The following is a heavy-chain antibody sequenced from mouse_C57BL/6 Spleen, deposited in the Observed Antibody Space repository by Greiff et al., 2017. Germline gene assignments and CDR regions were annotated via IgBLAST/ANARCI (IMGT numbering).Heavy chain of an antibody. CDR1: GFSLTSYG. Sequence: VKLMESGPGLVQPSQSLSITCTVSGFSLTSYGVHWVRQSPGKGLEWLGVIWGGGSTDYNAAFISRLSISKDNSKSQVFFKMNSLQADDTAIYYCARNEILEDYFDYWGQGTTLTVSS. CDR2: IWGGGST. CDR3: ARNEILEDYFDY. J-gene: IGHJ2*01. V-gene: IGHV2-2*01. D-gene: IGHD1-1*01.